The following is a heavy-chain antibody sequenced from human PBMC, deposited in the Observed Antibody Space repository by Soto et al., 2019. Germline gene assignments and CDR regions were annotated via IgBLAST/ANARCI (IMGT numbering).Heavy chain of an antibody. J-gene: IGHJ6*02. V-gene: IGHV4-39*01. D-gene: IGHD3-3*01. CDR2: IYYSGST. CDR3: ARLRVWRFLEWLPNYYYYYGMDV. CDR1: GGSISSSSYY. Sequence: PSETLSLTCTVSGGSISSSSYYWGRIRQPPGKGLEWIGSIYYSGSTYYNPSLKSRVTISVDTSKNQFSLKLSSVTAADTAVYYCARLRVWRFLEWLPNYYYYYGMDVWGQGTTVTVSS.